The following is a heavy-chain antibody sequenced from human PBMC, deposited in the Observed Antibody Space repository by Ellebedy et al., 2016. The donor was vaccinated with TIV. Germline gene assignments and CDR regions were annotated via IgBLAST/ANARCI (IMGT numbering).Heavy chain of an antibody. Sequence: GESLKISCAASGFTFSSYSMHWVRQAPGKGLEWVAVISYDGSNKYYADSVKGRFTISRDNSKTTLYLQMNSLRAEDTAVYYCARQTGESTTFDSWGQGTLVTVSS. CDR1: GFTFSSYS. D-gene: IGHD3-10*01. CDR2: ISYDGSNK. V-gene: IGHV3-30*14. CDR3: ARQTGESTTFDS. J-gene: IGHJ4*01.